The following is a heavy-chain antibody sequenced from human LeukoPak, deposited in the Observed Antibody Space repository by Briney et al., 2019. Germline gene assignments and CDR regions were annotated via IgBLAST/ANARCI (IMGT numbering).Heavy chain of an antibody. D-gene: IGHD6-13*01. Sequence: GASVTVSCKASGYTFTSYGISWVRQAPGQGLEWMGWISAYNGNTNYAQKLQGRVTMTTDTSTSTAYMELRSLRSDDTAVYYCARYRYSSSWYTNIYYYYGMDVWGQGTTVTVSS. CDR1: GYTFTSYG. CDR3: ARYRYSSSWYTNIYYYYGMDV. V-gene: IGHV1-18*01. CDR2: ISAYNGNT. J-gene: IGHJ6*02.